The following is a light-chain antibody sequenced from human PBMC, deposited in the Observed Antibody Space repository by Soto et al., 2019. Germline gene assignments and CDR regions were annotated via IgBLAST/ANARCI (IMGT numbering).Light chain of an antibody. J-gene: IGLJ2*01. Sequence: SYELTQPPSVSVSPGQTASITCSGDKLGDKYACWYQQKPGQSPVLVFYQDSKRPSGIPERFSGSNSGNTATLTISGTQAMDEADYYCQAWDNSLVFGGGTQLTVL. V-gene: IGLV3-1*01. CDR2: QDS. CDR3: QAWDNSLV. CDR1: KLGDKY.